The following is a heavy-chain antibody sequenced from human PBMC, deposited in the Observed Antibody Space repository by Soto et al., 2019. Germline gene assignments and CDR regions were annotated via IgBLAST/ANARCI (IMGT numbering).Heavy chain of an antibody. CDR2: IIPIYGTP. CDR3: ARAVRGVGVVSFFGWFDP. J-gene: IGHJ5*02. Sequence: QVQLVQSGAEVKKPGSSVKVSCKASGGTFSSYAISWVRQAPAQGLEWMGGIIPIYGTPSYAQKFQGRVTITADESTSTAYMELSSLRSEDTAVYYCARAVRGVGVVSFFGWFDPWGQGTLVIVSS. D-gene: IGHD3-3*01. V-gene: IGHV1-69*01. CDR1: GGTFSSYA.